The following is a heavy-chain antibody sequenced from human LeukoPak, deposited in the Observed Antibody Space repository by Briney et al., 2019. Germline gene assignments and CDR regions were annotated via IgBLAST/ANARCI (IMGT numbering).Heavy chain of an antibody. Sequence: GGSLRLSCAASGFTFSSYAMSWVRQAPGKGLEWVSAISGSGSSTYYADSVKGRFTISRDSSKNTLYLQMNSLRAEDTAVYYCAKDPYYYGNYGYWGQGTLVTVSS. CDR2: ISGSGSST. V-gene: IGHV3-23*01. CDR1: GFTFSSYA. CDR3: AKDPYYYGNYGY. J-gene: IGHJ4*02. D-gene: IGHD4-11*01.